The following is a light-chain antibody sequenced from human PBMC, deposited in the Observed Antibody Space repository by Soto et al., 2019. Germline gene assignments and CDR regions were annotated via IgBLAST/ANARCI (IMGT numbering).Light chain of an antibody. CDR3: QQYDIYSGT. CDR1: QGIRSD. Sequence: DIQMTQSPSSLSASVGDRVTITCRASQGIRSDLGWYQQKPGKAPKLLISDASDLQRGVPSRFNGSGSGTEFTLSINSLQSDDFATYYCQQYDIYSGTFGQGTKVDIK. V-gene: IGKV1-17*01. CDR2: DAS. J-gene: IGKJ1*01.